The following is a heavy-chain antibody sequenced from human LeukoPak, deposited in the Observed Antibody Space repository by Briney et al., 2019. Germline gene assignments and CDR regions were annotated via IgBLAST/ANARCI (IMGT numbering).Heavy chain of an antibody. J-gene: IGHJ4*02. CDR2: IYSGDST. CDR3: ARDLTVGATLDY. D-gene: IGHD1-26*01. Sequence: GGSLRLSCAASGFTVSSNYMSWVRQAPGKGLEWVSVIYSGDSTYYADSVKGRFTISRDNSKNALYLQMNSLRVEDTAVYHCARDLTVGATLDYWGQGTLVTVSS. CDR1: GFTVSSNY. V-gene: IGHV3-66*02.